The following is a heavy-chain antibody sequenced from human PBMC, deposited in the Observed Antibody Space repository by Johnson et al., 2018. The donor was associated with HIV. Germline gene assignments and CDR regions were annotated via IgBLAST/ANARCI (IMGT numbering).Heavy chain of an antibody. J-gene: IGHJ3*02. CDR1: GFSLSDFG. CDR3: ARGLIDYGDSQAFDI. Sequence: QMLLVESWGGVVQPGRSLRLSCAASGFSLSDFGMYWVRQAPGKGLEWVAVISYDGSNEYYADSVKGRFIISRDKSKNTVYLQMNSLRVDDTAVYYCARGLIDYGDSQAFDIWGQGTMVTVSS. CDR2: ISYDGSNE. D-gene: IGHD4-17*01. V-gene: IGHV3-30*03.